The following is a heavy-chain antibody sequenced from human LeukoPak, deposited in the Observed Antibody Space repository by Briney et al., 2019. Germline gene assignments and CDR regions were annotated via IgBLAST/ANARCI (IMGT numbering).Heavy chain of an antibody. D-gene: IGHD2-2*01. CDR3: ARGSTYCSSISCPMINCDY. CDR2: IDPSGGST. V-gene: IGHV1-46*01. CDR1: GYTFTSCY. Sequence: ASVKVSCKASGYTFTSCYMHWVRQAPGQGLEWMGIIDPSGGSTRYPQKFQGRVTMTGDTSTSTVYMELSSLRFEDTAVYYCARGSTYCSSISCPMINCDYWGRGTLVTVSS. J-gene: IGHJ4*02.